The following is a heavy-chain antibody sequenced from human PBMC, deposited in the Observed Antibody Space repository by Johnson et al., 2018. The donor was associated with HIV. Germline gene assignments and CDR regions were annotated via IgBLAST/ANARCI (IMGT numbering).Heavy chain of an antibody. D-gene: IGHD1-14*01. CDR1: GFTVSSNY. V-gene: IGHV3-66*02. Sequence: QLVESGGGLVQPGGSLRLSCAASGFTVSSNYMSWVRQAPGKGLEWVSVIYSGGSTYYADSVKGRFTISRYNSKNTLYLQMNSLRAEDTAVYYCARGGPTDREYDAFDIWGQGTMVTVSS. CDR2: IYSGGST. CDR3: ARGGPTDREYDAFDI. J-gene: IGHJ3*02.